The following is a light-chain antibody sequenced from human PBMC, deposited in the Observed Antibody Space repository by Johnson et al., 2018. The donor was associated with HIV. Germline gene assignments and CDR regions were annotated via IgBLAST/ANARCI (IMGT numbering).Light chain of an antibody. V-gene: IGLV1-51*01. CDR3: GTWDGGLSIYV. CDR1: SSNIGNNY. Sequence: QSVLTQPPSMSAAPGQKVTISCSGSSSNIGNNYVSWYQQLPGTAPKLLIYDNDKRPSGIPDRFSASKSDTSATLGITGLQTGDEANYYCGTWDGGLSIYVFGSGTNVTVL. J-gene: IGLJ1*01. CDR2: DND.